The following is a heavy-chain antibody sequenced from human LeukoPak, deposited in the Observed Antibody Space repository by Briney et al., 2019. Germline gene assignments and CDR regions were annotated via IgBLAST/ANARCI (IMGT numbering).Heavy chain of an antibody. CDR1: GFTFSSYS. CDR3: ARDTYYYDSSGYYSFDY. J-gene: IGHJ4*02. Sequence: GGSLRLSCAASGFTFSSYSMNWVRQAPGKGLEWVSSISSSSYIYYADSVKGRFTISRDNAKNSLYLQMNSLRAEDTAVYYCARDTYYYDSSGYYSFDYWGQGTLVTVSS. V-gene: IGHV3-21*01. CDR2: ISSSSYI. D-gene: IGHD3-22*01.